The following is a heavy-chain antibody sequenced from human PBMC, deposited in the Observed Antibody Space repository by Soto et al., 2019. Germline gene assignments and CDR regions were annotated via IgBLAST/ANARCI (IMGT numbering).Heavy chain of an antibody. D-gene: IGHD2-8*02. CDR1: GFSLTTSGVG. V-gene: IGHV2-5*02. J-gene: IGHJ4*02. CDR3: AHRLYGTGQAWHFGYFDY. Sequence: QITLKESGPTLVKPTQTLTLTCTFSGFSLTTSGVGVGWIRQPPGEALEWLALIYWDDDKRYSPSPKNRLTIAKDTSKNQVVLTMTNMDPVDTATYYCAHRLYGTGQAWHFGYFDYWGQGTLVTVSS. CDR2: IYWDDDK.